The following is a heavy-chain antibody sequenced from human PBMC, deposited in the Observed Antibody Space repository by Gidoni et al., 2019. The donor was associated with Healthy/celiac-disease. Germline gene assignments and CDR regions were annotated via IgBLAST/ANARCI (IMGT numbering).Heavy chain of an antibody. J-gene: IGHJ6*02. V-gene: IGHV3-30*18. CDR2: ISYDGSNK. Sequence: QVQLVESGGGVVQPGRSLRLSCAASGFTFSSYGMHWVSQAPGKGLEWVAVISYDGSNKYYADSVKGRFTISRDNSKNTLYLQMNSLRAEDTAVYYCAKTPAAAGNFYYYYGMDVWGQGTTVTVSS. CDR1: GFTFSSYG. CDR3: AKTPAAAGNFYYYYGMDV. D-gene: IGHD6-13*01.